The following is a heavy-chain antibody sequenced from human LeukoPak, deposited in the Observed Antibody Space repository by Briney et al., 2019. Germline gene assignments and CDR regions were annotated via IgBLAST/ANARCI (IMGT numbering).Heavy chain of an antibody. CDR2: INPNSGGT. CDR3: ARDHGTYYYDSSGYSG. V-gene: IGHV1-2*02. J-gene: IGHJ4*02. D-gene: IGHD3-22*01. CDR1: GYTFTGYY. Sequence: ASVKVSCKASGYTFTGYYMHWVRQAPGQGLEWMGWINPNSGGTNYAQKFQGRVTMTRDTSISTAYMELSRLRSDDTAVYYCARDHGTYYYDSSGYSGWGQGTLVTVSS.